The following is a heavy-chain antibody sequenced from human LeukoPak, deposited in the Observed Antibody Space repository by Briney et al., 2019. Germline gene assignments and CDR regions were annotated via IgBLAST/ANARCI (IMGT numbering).Heavy chain of an antibody. V-gene: IGHV4-59*01. D-gene: IGHD1-1*01. J-gene: IGHJ5*02. CDR1: GGSISSYY. CDR2: IYYSGST. CDR3: ARDFRNWNWFDP. Sequence: SETLSLTCTVSGGSISSYYWSWIRQPPGKGLEWIGYIYYSGSTNYNPSLKSRVTISVDTSKNQFSLKLSSVTAADTAVYYCARDFRNWNWFDPWDQGTLVTVSS.